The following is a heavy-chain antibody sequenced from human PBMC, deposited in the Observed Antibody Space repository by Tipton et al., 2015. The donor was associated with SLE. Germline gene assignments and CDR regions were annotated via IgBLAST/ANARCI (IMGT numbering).Heavy chain of an antibody. CDR3: ARSHYGDAAYY. CDR2: INHSGST. Sequence: TLSLTCAVYGGSFSGYYWSWIRQPPGKGLEWIGEINHSGSTNYNPSLKSRVTISVDTSKNQFSLKLSSVTAADTAVYYCARSHYGDAAYYWGQGTLGTVSS. J-gene: IGHJ4*02. V-gene: IGHV4-34*01. CDR1: GGSFSGYY. D-gene: IGHD4-17*01.